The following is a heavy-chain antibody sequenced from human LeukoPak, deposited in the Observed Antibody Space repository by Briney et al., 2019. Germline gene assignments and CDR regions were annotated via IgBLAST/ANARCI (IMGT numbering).Heavy chain of an antibody. Sequence: GGSLRLSCAASGFTFSSYSMNWVRQAPGKGLEWVSSISSSSSYIYYADSVKGRFTISRDNAKNSLYLQMNSLRAEDTAVYYRARGRYSSALGFDYWGRGTLVTVSS. V-gene: IGHV3-21*01. CDR3: ARGRYSSALGFDY. J-gene: IGHJ4*02. CDR2: ISSSSSYI. D-gene: IGHD6-19*01. CDR1: GFTFSSYS.